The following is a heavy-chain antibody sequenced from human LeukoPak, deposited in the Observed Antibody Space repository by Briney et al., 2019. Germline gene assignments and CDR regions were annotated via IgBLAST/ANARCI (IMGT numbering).Heavy chain of an antibody. CDR3: ARRSTGSYSSSFDY. Sequence: PGGSLRLSCAASGFIFSYYTMNWVRQAPGKGLECVSCISGSSSYIYYADSVKGRFTVSRDNAKNSLYVQMNSLRAEDTAIYYCARRSTGSYSSSFDYWGQGTLVTVSS. V-gene: IGHV3-21*04. D-gene: IGHD6-13*01. CDR2: ISGSSSYI. CDR1: GFIFSYYT. J-gene: IGHJ4*02.